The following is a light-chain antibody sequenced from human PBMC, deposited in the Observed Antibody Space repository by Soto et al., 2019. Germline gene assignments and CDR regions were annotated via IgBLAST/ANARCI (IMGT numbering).Light chain of an antibody. J-gene: IGLJ2*01. CDR3: QAWDSSTVV. V-gene: IGLV3-1*01. CDR2: QDR. Sequence: SYELTQPPSVSVSPGQTANITCSGDKLGDKYASWYQQRPGQSPVLVIFQDRKRPSGIPERFSGSNSGNTATLTISGTQAMDEADYYCQAWDSSTVVFGGGTKLTVL. CDR1: KLGDKY.